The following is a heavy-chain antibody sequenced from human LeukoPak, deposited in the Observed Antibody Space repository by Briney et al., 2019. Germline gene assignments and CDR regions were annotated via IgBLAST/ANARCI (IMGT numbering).Heavy chain of an antibody. V-gene: IGHV3-30*03. Sequence: GGSLRLSCAASGFTFSTYWMNWVRQAPGKGLEWVAVISYDGSNKFYIDSVKGRFTISRDNSQNTLYLQMNSLRAEDTAVYYCATHYYDNSGYHSPDYWGQGTLVTVSS. D-gene: IGHD3-22*01. CDR3: ATHYYDNSGYHSPDY. CDR2: ISYDGSNK. CDR1: GFTFSTYW. J-gene: IGHJ4*02.